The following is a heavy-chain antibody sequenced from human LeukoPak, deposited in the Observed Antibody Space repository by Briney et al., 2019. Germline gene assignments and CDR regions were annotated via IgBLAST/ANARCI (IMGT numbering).Heavy chain of an antibody. Sequence: GGSLRLSCAVSGLTFSGRAMTWVRQAPGQGLQWVSSIDISGDNTAYADAVKGRFTISRDNSRSTLYLQMNDLRVEDSAIYYCANEIRPNDYWGQGTLVAVSS. J-gene: IGHJ4*02. CDR1: GLTFSGRA. CDR3: ANEIRPNDY. CDR2: IDISGDNT. V-gene: IGHV3-23*01.